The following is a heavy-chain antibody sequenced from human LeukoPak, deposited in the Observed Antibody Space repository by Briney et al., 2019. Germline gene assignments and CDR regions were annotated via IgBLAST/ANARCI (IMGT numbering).Heavy chain of an antibody. V-gene: IGHV4-39*01. J-gene: IGHJ4*02. Sequence: PSETLSLTCTVSGGSISSSSYYWGWIRQPPGKGLEWIGSIYYSGSTYYNPSLKSRVTISVDTSKNQFSLKLSSVTAADTAVYYCARLPKSSVSLPVFDHWGQGTLVTVSS. CDR1: GGSISSSSYY. CDR2: IYYSGST. CDR3: ARLPKSSVSLPVFDH.